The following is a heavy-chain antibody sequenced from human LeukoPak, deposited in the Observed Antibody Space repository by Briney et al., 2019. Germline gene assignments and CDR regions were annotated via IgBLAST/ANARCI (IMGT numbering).Heavy chain of an antibody. Sequence: ASVKVSCKASGYTFTSYDINWVRQATGQGLEWMGWMNPNSGNTGYAQKFQGRVTITRNTSISTAYMELSSLRSEDTAVYYCARDMGQLVESSYAYWGQGTLVTVSS. CDR3: ARDMGQLVESSYAY. CDR2: MNPNSGNT. V-gene: IGHV1-8*03. J-gene: IGHJ4*02. D-gene: IGHD6-13*01. CDR1: GYTFTSYD.